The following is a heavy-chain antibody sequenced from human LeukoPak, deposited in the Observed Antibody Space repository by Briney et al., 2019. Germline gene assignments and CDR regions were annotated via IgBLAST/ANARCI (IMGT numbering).Heavy chain of an antibody. D-gene: IGHD6-19*01. J-gene: IGHJ4*02. CDR2: ISGSGETT. CDR3: AEESFKALAGYLDS. Sequence: GGSLRLSCAASGFMFSNYAMSWVRQAPGKGLEWVSGISGSGETTYYSDSEKGRFTISRDNSRNTLYLHMNNLRAEDTAVYFCAEESFKALAGYLDSWGQGSLVTVSS. V-gene: IGHV3-23*01. CDR1: GFMFSNYA.